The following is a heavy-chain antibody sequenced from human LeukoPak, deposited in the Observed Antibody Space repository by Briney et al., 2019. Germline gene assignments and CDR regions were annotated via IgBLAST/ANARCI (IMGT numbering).Heavy chain of an antibody. J-gene: IGHJ4*02. V-gene: IGHV4-59*01. CDR3: ARGFYDSAGYSFPFNY. CDR2: ISYSGST. Sequence: PSETLSLTCTVSGGSINSYYWSWIRQPPEKGLEWIGYISYSGSTNYNPSLTSRVTMSVDTSKNQFSLNLNSVTAADTGIYYCARGFYDSAGYSFPFNYWGRGTPVTVSS. CDR1: GGSINSYY. D-gene: IGHD3-22*01.